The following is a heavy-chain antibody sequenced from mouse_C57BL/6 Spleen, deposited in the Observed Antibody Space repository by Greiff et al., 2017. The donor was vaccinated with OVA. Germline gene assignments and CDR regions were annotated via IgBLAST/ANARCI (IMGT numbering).Heavy chain of an antibody. CDR1: GFNIKDDY. V-gene: IGHV14-4*01. J-gene: IGHJ4*01. D-gene: IGHD2-1*01. Sequence: VQLKESGAELVRPGASVKLSCTASGFNIKDDYMHWVKQRPEQGLEWIGWIDPENGDTEYASKFQGKATITADTSSNTAYLQLSSLTSEDTAVYYCTLYYKAMDYWGQGTSVTVSS. CDR3: TLYYKAMDY. CDR2: IDPENGDT.